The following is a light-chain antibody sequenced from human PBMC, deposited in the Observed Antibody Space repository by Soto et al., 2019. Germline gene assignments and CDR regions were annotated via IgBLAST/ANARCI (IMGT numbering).Light chain of an antibody. CDR2: GAS. CDR3: QHYNNWPPG. Sequence: EKVMTQSPATLSVSPGERATLSCRASQSVSGNSAWYQQKPGQAPRLLIYGASTRATGIPARFSGSGSGTEFTLTISSLQSEDFAVYYCQHYNNWPPGFGQGTKVEIK. J-gene: IGKJ1*01. CDR1: QSVSGN. V-gene: IGKV3-15*01.